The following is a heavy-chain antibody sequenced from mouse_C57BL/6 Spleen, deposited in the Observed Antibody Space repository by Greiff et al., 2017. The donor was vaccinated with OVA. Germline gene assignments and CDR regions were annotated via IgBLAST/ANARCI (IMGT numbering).Heavy chain of an antibody. Sequence: QVQLQQSGAELVRPGTSVKVSCKASGYAFTNYLIEWVKQRPGQGLEWIGVINPGSGGTNYNEKFKGKATLSADKSSSTAYMQLSSLTSEDSAVYFCARRYYGSRGYFDVWGTGTTVTVSS. CDR1: GYAFTNYL. D-gene: IGHD1-1*01. CDR3: ARRYYGSRGYFDV. J-gene: IGHJ1*03. V-gene: IGHV1-54*01. CDR2: INPGSGGT.